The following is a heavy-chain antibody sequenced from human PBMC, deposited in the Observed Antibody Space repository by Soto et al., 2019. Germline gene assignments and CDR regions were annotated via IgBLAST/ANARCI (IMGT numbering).Heavy chain of an antibody. V-gene: IGHV4-39*01. D-gene: IGHD6-19*01. CDR3: ASPLIAVAGRVCY. Sequence: SETLSLTCTVSGGSISSSSYYWGWIRQPPGKGLEWIGSIYYSGSTYYNPSLKSRVTISVDTSKNQFSLKLSSVTAADTAVYYCASPLIAVAGRVCYWGQGTLVTVSS. CDR2: IYYSGST. CDR1: GGSISSSSYY. J-gene: IGHJ4*02.